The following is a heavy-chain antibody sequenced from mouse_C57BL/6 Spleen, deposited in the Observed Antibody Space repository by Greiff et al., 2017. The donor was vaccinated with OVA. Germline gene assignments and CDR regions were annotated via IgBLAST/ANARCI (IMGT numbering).Heavy chain of an antibody. Sequence: EVQLQQSGPELVKPGASVKIPCKASGYTFTDYNMDWVKQSHGKSLEWIGDINPNNGGTIYNQKLKGKATLTVDKYYSTAYMELRSLTSEDTAVYYCARGGRPYYAMDYWGQGTSVTVSS. V-gene: IGHV1-18*01. J-gene: IGHJ4*01. CDR2: INPNNGGT. CDR1: GYTFTDYN. CDR3: ARGGRPYYAMDY.